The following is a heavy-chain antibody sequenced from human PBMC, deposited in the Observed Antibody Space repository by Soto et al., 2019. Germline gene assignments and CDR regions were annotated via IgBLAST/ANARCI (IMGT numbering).Heavy chain of an antibody. Sequence: ASVKVSCKASGYTFTGYYMHWVRQAPGQGLEWMGWINPNSGSTNYAQKFQGRVTMTRDTSISTAYMELSRLRSDDTAVYYCASPSVEYYYYGMDVWGQGTTVTVSS. V-gene: IGHV1-2*02. CDR2: INPNSGST. CDR1: GYTFTGYY. CDR3: ASPSVEYYYYGMDV. J-gene: IGHJ6*02.